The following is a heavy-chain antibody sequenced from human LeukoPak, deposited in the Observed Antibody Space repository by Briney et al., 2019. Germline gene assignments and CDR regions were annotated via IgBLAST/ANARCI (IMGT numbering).Heavy chain of an antibody. Sequence: GGSLRLSCAASGFTFSSYWMHWVRQAPGKGLVWVSHTNSDGSSTTYADSVKGRFTISRDNAKNTLYPQMNSLRAEDTAVYYCARGAGGAIWGQGTLVTVSS. V-gene: IGHV3-74*01. D-gene: IGHD2-21*01. CDR2: TNSDGSST. CDR1: GFTFSSYW. CDR3: ARGAGGAI. J-gene: IGHJ4*02.